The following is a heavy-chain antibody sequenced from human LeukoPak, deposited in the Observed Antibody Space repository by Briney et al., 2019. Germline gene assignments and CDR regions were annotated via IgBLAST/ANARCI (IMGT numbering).Heavy chain of an antibody. Sequence: PSETLSLTCTVSGGSISSYYWSWIRQPPGKGLEWIGYIYYSGSTNYNPSLKSRVTISVDTSKNQFSLKLSSVTAADTAVYYCVRHRHLQPMIVESTSLFFGYYFDYWGQGTLVTVSS. CDR3: VRHRHLQPMIVESTSLFFGYYFDY. J-gene: IGHJ4*02. D-gene: IGHD3-22*01. CDR1: GGSISSYY. V-gene: IGHV4-59*01. CDR2: IYYSGST.